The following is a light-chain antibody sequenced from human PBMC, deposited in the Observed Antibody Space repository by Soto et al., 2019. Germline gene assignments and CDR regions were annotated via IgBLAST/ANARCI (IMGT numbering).Light chain of an antibody. Sequence: QSALTQPASVSGSPGQSITISCTGTSSDVVGYKYVSWYQQHPGKAPKLILYDVSFRPSGISNRFSGSKSGITASLTISGLQADDEANYYCSSYSGTSVVFGGGTQLTVL. J-gene: IGLJ2*01. CDR1: SSDVVGYKY. V-gene: IGLV2-14*01. CDR3: SSYSGTSVV. CDR2: DVS.